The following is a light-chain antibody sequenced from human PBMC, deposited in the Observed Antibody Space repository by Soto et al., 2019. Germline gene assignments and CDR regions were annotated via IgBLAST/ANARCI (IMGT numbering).Light chain of an antibody. V-gene: IGLV2-14*01. CDR3: SSFTSRFTFV. J-gene: IGLJ1*01. CDR1: RSDFGDYNY. CDR2: EVT. Sequence: QSVLTQPASVSGSPGQSIAIYCTGTRSDFGDYNYVSWYQQHPGKAPKLMISEVTNRPSGVSDRFSGSKSGNTASLTISGLQAEDEADYYCSSFTSRFTFVFGTGTKLTVL.